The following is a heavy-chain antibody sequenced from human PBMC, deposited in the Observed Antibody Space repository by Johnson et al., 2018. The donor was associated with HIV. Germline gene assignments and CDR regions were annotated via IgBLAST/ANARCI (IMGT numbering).Heavy chain of an antibody. CDR1: GFTFGDYY. CDR3: ARGQWLVPGAFDI. Sequence: QMLLVESGGGLVKPGGSLRLSCAASGFTFGDYYMSWIRQAPGKGLEWVSYISSSGRTIYYVDSVKGRFTISRDNTKNSLYLQMNSVRGDDTAVDYCARGQWLVPGAFDIWGQGTMVTVSS. V-gene: IGHV3-11*04. J-gene: IGHJ3*02. CDR2: ISSSGRTI. D-gene: IGHD6-19*01.